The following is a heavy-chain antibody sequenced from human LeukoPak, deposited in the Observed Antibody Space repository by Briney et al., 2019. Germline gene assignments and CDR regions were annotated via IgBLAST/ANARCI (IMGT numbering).Heavy chain of an antibody. D-gene: IGHD6-13*01. V-gene: IGHV1-24*01. CDR2: FNPEDDET. CDR1: GYTLTELS. CDR3: ATDSAAYSSSWYIAYFQH. J-gene: IGHJ1*01. Sequence: ASVKVSCKVSGYTLTELSMHWVRQAPGKGLEWMGGFNPEDDETIYAQKFQGRVTMTEDTSTDTAYMELSSLRSEDTAVYYCATDSAAYSSSWYIAYFQHWGQGTLVTVSS.